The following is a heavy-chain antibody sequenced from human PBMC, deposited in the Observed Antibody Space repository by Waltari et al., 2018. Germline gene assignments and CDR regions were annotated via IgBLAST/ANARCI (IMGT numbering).Heavy chain of an antibody. V-gene: IGHV1-2*04. Sequence: QVQLVQSGAEVKTPGASVKVSCKASGYTFTGSSMPWVRQAPGQGLEWMGWINPNSGGTNDAQKFQGWVTMTRDTSISTAYMELSRLRSDDTAVYYCARASIAVAGTGAFDIWGQGTMVTVSS. CDR3: ARASIAVAGTGAFDI. J-gene: IGHJ3*02. CDR1: GYTFTGSS. CDR2: INPNSGGT. D-gene: IGHD6-19*01.